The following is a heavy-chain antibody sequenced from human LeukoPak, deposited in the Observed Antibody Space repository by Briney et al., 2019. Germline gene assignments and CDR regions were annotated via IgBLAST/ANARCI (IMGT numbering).Heavy chain of an antibody. CDR1: GFTFDYHW. V-gene: IGHV3-7*01. Sequence: GGSLRLSCAASGFTFDYHWMTWVRQAPGKGLEWVANIDEGGNKVYYAESVKGRFTISRDNAKNSVFLQMNSLRAEDTAVYYRVREWFLARYSWGQGALVTVSS. CDR3: VREWFLARYS. J-gene: IGHJ4*02. D-gene: IGHD3-10*01. CDR2: IDEGGNKV.